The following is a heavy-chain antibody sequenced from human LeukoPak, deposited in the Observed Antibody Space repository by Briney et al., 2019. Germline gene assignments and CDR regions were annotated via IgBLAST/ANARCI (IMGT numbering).Heavy chain of an antibody. CDR3: AREYSRGYYYGSGSYDWFDP. CDR1: GYTFTSYG. D-gene: IGHD3-10*01. CDR2: ISAYNGNT. J-gene: IGHJ5*02. V-gene: IGHV1-18*01. Sequence: ASVKVSCKASGYTFTSYGISWVRQAPGQGLEWMGWISAYNGNTNYAQKLQGRVTMTTDTSTSTAYMELRSLRSDDTAVYYCAREYSRGYYYGSGSYDWFDPWGQGTLVTVSS.